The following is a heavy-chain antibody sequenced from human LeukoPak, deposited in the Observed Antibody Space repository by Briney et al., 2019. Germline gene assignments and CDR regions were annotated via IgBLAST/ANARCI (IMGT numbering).Heavy chain of an antibody. V-gene: IGHV3-74*01. Sequence: GGSLRLSCAASEFTISSYWMHWVRQAPGKGLVWVSRINNDGSATSYADSVKGRFTISRDNAKNTLYLQMDSLRAEDTAMYYCARGTGIYYSLGYWGQGTLVTVSS. D-gene: IGHD1-26*01. CDR1: EFTISSYW. J-gene: IGHJ4*02. CDR2: INNDGSAT. CDR3: ARGTGIYYSLGY.